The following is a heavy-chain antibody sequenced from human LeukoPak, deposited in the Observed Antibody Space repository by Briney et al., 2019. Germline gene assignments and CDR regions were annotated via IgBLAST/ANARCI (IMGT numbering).Heavy chain of an antibody. V-gene: IGHV4-59*08. D-gene: IGHD3-16*02. CDR1: GCSIGTYY. CDR3: ARHIGGGIEDMDV. CDR2: IYVTGN. J-gene: IGHJ6*03. Sequence: PSETLSLTCTVSGCSIGTYYWSWVRQSPGKGLEWIGYIYVTGNRYNPYLQSRVTLSVDTSRNQFFLKMSSVTAADTAVYYCARHIGGGIEDMDVWGKGTKVTVSS.